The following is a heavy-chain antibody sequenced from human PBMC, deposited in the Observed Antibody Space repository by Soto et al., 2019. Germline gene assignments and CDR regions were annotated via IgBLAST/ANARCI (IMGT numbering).Heavy chain of an antibody. CDR3: AARSRLCFDH. CDR1: GFTFRSYA. D-gene: IGHD6-13*01. Sequence: AGSLRLSCAASGFTFRSYAMSWVRQAPGKGLEWVSAISGSGGSTYYADSVKGRFTISRDNSKNTLYLQMNSLRAEDTAVYYCAARSRLCFDHWGQGTLVTVSS. CDR2: ISGSGGST. V-gene: IGHV3-23*01. J-gene: IGHJ4*02.